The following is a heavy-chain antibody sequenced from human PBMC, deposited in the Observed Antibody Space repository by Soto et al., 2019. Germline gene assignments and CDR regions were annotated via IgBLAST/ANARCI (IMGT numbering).Heavy chain of an antibody. CDR3: ARGFRYYYDSSGYYSTSYYYYGMDV. CDR2: INPSGGST. J-gene: IGHJ6*02. V-gene: IGHV1-46*01. CDR1: GYTFTSYY. D-gene: IGHD3-22*01. Sequence: ASVKVSCKASGYTFTSYYMXWVRQAPGQGLEWMGIINPSGGSTSYAQKFQGRVTMTRDTSTSTVYMELSSLRSEDTAVYYCARGFRYYYDSSGYYSTSYYYYGMDVWGQGTTVTVSS.